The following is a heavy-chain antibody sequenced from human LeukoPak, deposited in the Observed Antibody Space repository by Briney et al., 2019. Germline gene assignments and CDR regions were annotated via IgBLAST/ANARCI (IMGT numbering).Heavy chain of an antibody. CDR3: AKDPSPGGLNSYYFDY. D-gene: IGHD4-23*01. V-gene: IGHV3-23*01. CDR2: ISGSGGST. Sequence: GGSLRLSCAASGFTFSSYAMSWVRQAPGKGLEWVSAISGSGGSTYYADSVKGRFTISRDNSKNTLYLQMSSLRAEDTAVYYCAKDPSPGGLNSYYFDYWGQGTLVTVSS. J-gene: IGHJ4*02. CDR1: GFTFSSYA.